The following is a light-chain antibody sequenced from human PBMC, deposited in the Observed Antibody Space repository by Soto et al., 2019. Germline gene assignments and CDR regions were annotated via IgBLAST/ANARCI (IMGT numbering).Light chain of an antibody. CDR1: QSVSNY. Sequence: ENVLTQSPATLSLSPGERATLSCRASQSVSNYLAWYQQKPGQAPRLLIYDTTNRATGIPARFSGSGSGTDFTLTISGLEPEDFAVYYCQQRGSWPQYTFGGGIKVEIK. CDR3: QQRGSWPQYT. V-gene: IGKV3-11*01. J-gene: IGKJ4*01. CDR2: DTT.